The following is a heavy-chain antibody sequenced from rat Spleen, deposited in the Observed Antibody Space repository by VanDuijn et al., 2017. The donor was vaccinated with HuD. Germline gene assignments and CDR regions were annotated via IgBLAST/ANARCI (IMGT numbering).Heavy chain of an antibody. Sequence: EVQLVESGGGSVQPGRSMRLSCAASGFTFSSSPMAWVRLAPTKGLEWVATISTRGGSTYYRDSVKGRFTISRDNAKNTLYLQMDSLRSEDTATYYCARHRIYYSSYVYAFDYWGQGVMVTVSS. CDR2: ISTRGGST. D-gene: IGHD1-2*01. V-gene: IGHV5-25*01. J-gene: IGHJ2*01. CDR3: ARHRIYYSSYVYAFDY. CDR1: GFTFSSSP.